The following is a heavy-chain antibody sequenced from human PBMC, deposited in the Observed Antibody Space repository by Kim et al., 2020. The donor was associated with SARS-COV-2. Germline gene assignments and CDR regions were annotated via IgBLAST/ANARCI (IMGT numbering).Heavy chain of an antibody. D-gene: IGHD6-19*01. CDR2: ISAYNGNT. CDR1: CYTFTSYG. CDR3: ARGSKQWLDWYFDL. J-gene: IGHJ2*01. Sequence: ASVKVSCKASCYTFTSYGISWVRQAPGQGLEWMGWISAYNGNTNYAQKLQGRVTMTTDTSTSTAYMELRSLRSDDTAVYYCARGSKQWLDWYFDLWGRGTLVTVSS. V-gene: IGHV1-18*04.